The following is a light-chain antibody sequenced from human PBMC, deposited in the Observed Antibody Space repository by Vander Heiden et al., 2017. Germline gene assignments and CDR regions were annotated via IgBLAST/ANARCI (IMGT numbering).Light chain of an antibody. Sequence: DIVMTQSPESLAVSLGERATLTCKSSQSVLYSSNNKNYLAWYQQKPGQPPKLLIYWASTRESGVPDRFSGSGSGTDFTLTISSLQAEDVAVYYCQQYYSTPRTFGQGTKVEIK. J-gene: IGKJ1*01. CDR1: QSVLYSSNNKNY. CDR2: WAS. CDR3: QQYYSTPRT. V-gene: IGKV4-1*01.